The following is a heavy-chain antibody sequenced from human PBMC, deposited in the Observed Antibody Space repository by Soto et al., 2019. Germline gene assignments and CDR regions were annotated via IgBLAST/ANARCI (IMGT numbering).Heavy chain of an antibody. J-gene: IGHJ4*02. CDR1: GGTFSSYA. Sequence: GASVKVSCKASGGTFSSYAISWVRQAPGQGLEWMGGIIPIFGTANYAQKFQGRVTITADESTSTAYMELSSLRSEDTAVYYCARVQTLFGIINVFDYWGQGTLVTVS. V-gene: IGHV1-69*13. D-gene: IGHD3-3*01. CDR3: ARVQTLFGIINVFDY. CDR2: IIPIFGTA.